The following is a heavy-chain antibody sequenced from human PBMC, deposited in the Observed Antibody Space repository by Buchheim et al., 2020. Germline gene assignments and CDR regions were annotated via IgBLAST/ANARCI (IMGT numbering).Heavy chain of an antibody. J-gene: IGHJ6*02. Sequence: QVQLQQWGAGLLKPSETLSLTCAVYGGSFSGYYWSWIRQPPGKGLEWIGEINHSGSTNYNPSLQSRVTISIDTSKNQFSLTLSSVTAADTAVYYCARGFNPGIRYYYGMDVWGQGTT. CDR2: INHSGST. V-gene: IGHV4-34*01. CDR1: GGSFSGYY. CDR3: ARGFNPGIRYYYGMDV. D-gene: IGHD3-10*01.